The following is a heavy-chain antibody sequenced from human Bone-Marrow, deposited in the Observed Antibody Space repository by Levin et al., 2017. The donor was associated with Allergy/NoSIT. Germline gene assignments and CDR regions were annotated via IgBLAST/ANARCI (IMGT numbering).Heavy chain of an antibody. CDR3: ARDQSSGFLDY. J-gene: IGHJ4*02. CDR1: GGSISSYY. D-gene: IGHD6-19*01. CDR2: IYYSGST. V-gene: IGHV4-59*01. Sequence: SQTLSLTCTVSGGSISSYYWSWLRQPPGKGLEWIGYIYYSGSTNYNPSLKSRVTISVDTSKNQFSLKLSSVTAADTAVYYCARDQSSGFLDYWGQGTLVTVSS.